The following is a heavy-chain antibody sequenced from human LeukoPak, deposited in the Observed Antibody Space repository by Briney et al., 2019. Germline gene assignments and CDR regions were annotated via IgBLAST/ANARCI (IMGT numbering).Heavy chain of an antibody. J-gene: IGHJ6*02. CDR1: GGSISSFY. CDR3: ARHRLPGYYYYGMDG. CDR2: IYYSGST. V-gene: IGHV4-59*08. Sequence: PSETLSLTCTVSGGSISSFYWSWIRQPPGKGLERIGYIYYSGSTNYNPSLKSRVIISVDTSKNQFSLNLTSVTAADTAIYYCARHRLPGYYYYGMDGWGQGTTVTVSS. D-gene: IGHD4-17*01.